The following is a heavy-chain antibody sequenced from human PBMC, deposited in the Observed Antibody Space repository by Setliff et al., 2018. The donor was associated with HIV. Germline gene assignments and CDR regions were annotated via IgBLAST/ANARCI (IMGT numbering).Heavy chain of an antibody. CDR2: VIPNSGKT. CDR1: GFSFDDYY. Sequence: GASVKVSCKASGFSFDDYYIHWVRQAPGQGLEWMGCVIPNSGKTYYAQEFQGRVTMTSDTSINTAYMELSRLRSDDTAVYYCARDHVVCSGGTCRSDDPYYYYYMDVWGKGTTVTVSS. D-gene: IGHD2-15*01. V-gene: IGHV1-2*02. CDR3: ARDHVVCSGGTCRSDDPYYYYYMDV. J-gene: IGHJ6*03.